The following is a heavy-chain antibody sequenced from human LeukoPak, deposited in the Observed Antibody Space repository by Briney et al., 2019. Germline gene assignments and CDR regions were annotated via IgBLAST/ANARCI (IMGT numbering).Heavy chain of an antibody. CDR3: ARGQYHLDAYAMDV. J-gene: IGHJ6*02. D-gene: IGHD2-2*01. V-gene: IGHV3-66*01. CDR2: IYSGGST. CDR1: GFTVSSNY. Sequence: PGGSLRLSCVASGFTVSSNYMTWVRQAPGKGLEWVSVIYSGGSTYYADSVKGRFTISRDNSRNTLYFQMNGLRAEDTAVYYCARGQYHLDAYAMDVWGQGTTVTVSS.